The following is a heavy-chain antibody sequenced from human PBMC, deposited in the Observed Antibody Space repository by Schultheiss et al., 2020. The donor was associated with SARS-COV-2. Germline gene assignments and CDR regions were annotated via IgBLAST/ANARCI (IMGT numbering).Heavy chain of an antibody. CDR1: GGSVSSGSYY. Sequence: SETLSLTCTVSGGSVSSGSYYWSWIRQPPGKGLEWIGYIYYSGSTNYNPSLKSRVTISVDTSKNQFSLKLSSVTAADTAVYYCARLPCSGGSCYPLYYYYYGMDVWGQGTTVTVSS. CDR3: ARLPCSGGSCYPLYYYYYGMDV. J-gene: IGHJ6*02. V-gene: IGHV4-61*01. CDR2: IYYSGST. D-gene: IGHD2-15*01.